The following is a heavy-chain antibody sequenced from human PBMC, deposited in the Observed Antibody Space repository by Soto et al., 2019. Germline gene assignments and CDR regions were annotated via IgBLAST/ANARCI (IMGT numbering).Heavy chain of an antibody. CDR1: GFTVSSNY. J-gene: IGHJ6*02. CDR2: IYSGGST. CDR3: ARGSYSSSFVGYYYYYGMDV. Sequence: PGGSLRLSCAASGFTVSSNYMSWVRQAPGKGLEWVSVIYSGGSTYYADSVKGRFTISRDNSKNTLYLQMNSLRAEDTAVYYCARGSYSSSFVGYYYYYGMDVWGQGTTVT. V-gene: IGHV3-53*01. D-gene: IGHD6-6*01.